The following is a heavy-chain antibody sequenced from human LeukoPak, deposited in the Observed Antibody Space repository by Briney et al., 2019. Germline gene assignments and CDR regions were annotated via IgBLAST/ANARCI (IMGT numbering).Heavy chain of an antibody. V-gene: IGHV1-2*02. CDR2: FVPNSGGT. CDR1: GYTFTGYY. Sequence: GASVKVSCKASGYTFTGYYIHWVRQAPGQGLEWMGWFVPNSGGTKYAQKFQGRVTMTRDTSISTAYMELSSLQSDDTAIYYCARSEPHLHYWGQGTLVTVSS. J-gene: IGHJ4*02. CDR3: ARSEPHLHY.